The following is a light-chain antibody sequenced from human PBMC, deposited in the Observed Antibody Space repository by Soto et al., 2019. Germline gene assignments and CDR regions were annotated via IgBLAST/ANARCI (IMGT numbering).Light chain of an antibody. V-gene: IGKV1-5*03. CDR1: QSIGSW. CDR3: QQYNTYPWT. J-gene: IGKJ1*01. Sequence: DIQITQSPSTLSGSVGDRVIITCRASQSIGSWLAWYQQQPGKVPKLMIYTASTLQSGVPSRFSGSGYGAEFTLTISSLQTEDFATYYCQQYNTYPWTFGQGTKVDIK. CDR2: TAS.